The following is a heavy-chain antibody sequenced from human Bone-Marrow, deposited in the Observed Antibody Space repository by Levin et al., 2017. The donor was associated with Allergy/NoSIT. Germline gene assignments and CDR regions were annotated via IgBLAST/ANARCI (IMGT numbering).Heavy chain of an antibody. J-gene: IGHJ6*02. CDR3: ARDGTRHLGQRGGAYYYYGMDV. V-gene: IGHV4-59*01. D-gene: IGHD6-13*01. CDR1: GGSISSYY. CDR2: IYYSGST. Sequence: SETLSLTCTVSGGSISSYYWSWIRQPPGKGLEWIGYIYYSGSTNYNPSLKSRVTISVDTSKNQFSLKLSSVTAADTAVYYCARDGTRHLGQRGGAYYYYGMDVWGQGTTVTVSS.